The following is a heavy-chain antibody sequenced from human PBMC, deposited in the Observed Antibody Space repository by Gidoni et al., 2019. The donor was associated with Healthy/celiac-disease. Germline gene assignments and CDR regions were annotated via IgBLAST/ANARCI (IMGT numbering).Heavy chain of an antibody. J-gene: IGHJ3*02. Sequence: QVQLAESGGGVVQTGRYLRRACAGAGCTFSSYGMHWVRQAPDKGLERVAVIWYDGNKKYYADSVKVRFTISRDNSMNTLYLQMNSLRAEDAAVYYCARDFYDSSGYPDDAFDIWGQGTMVTVSS. D-gene: IGHD3-22*01. CDR1: GCTFSSYG. V-gene: IGHV3-33*01. CDR2: IWYDGNKK. CDR3: ARDFYDSSGYPDDAFDI.